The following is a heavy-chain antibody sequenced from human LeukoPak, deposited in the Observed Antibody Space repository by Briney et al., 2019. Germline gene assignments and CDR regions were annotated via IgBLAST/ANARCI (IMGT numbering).Heavy chain of an antibody. CDR3: AKDPTDFDSSGQTYFDC. V-gene: IGHV3-23*01. CDR1: GFTFSSYA. D-gene: IGHD3-22*01. Sequence: GGSLRLSCAASGFTFSSYAMSWVRQAPGKGLEWVSAISTSGGRTFYADSVKGRFTISRDNSKNTLYLQMNSLKAEDTAIYYCAKDPTDFDSSGQTYFDCWGQGTLVTVSS. CDR2: ISTSGGRT. J-gene: IGHJ4*02.